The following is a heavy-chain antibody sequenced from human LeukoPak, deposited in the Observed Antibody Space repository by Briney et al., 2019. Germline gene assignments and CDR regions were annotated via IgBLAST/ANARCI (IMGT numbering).Heavy chain of an antibody. CDR2: IIPILGIA. CDR1: GYTFSSYT. J-gene: IGHJ4*02. Sequence: ASVKVSCKASGYTFSSYTISWVRQAPGQGLEWMGRIIPILGIANYAQKFQGRVTITADKSTSTAYMELSSLRSEDTAVYYCASRYCSGGSCYPTGADYWGQGTLVTVSS. V-gene: IGHV1-69*02. D-gene: IGHD2-15*01. CDR3: ASRYCSGGSCYPTGADY.